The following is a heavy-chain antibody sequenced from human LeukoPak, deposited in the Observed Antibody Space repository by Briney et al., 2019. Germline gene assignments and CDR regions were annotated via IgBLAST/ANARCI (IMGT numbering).Heavy chain of an antibody. CDR3: ARDQVVVEALAYYYYMDV. Sequence: PGGSLRFSCAASGFTFSSYSMNWVRRAPGKGLEWVSSISSSSSYIYYADSVKGRFTISRDNAKNSLYLQMNSLRAEDTAVYYCARDQVVVEALAYYYYMDVWGKGTTVTVSS. J-gene: IGHJ6*03. CDR1: GFTFSSYS. D-gene: IGHD3-22*01. V-gene: IGHV3-21*01. CDR2: ISSSSSYI.